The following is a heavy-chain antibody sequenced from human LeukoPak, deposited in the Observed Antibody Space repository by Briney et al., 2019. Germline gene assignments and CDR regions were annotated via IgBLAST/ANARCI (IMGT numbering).Heavy chain of an antibody. CDR1: GYTFNTYG. D-gene: IGHD3-22*01. CDR3: AREGSLYDSGNYYLSWFDP. J-gene: IGHJ5*02. V-gene: IGHV1-18*01. CDR2: ISAYNGST. Sequence: ASVKVSCKTSGYTFNTYGIAWVRQAPGQGLEWMGWISAYNGSTNYAQNLQDGVTMTTDTSTTTAYMELRSLRSDDTAVYYCAREGSLYDSGNYYLSWFDPWGQGTLVTVSS.